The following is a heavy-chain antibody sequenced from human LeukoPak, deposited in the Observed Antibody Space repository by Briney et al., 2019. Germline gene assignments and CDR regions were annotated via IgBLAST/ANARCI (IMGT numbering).Heavy chain of an antibody. CDR2: INAGNGNT. Sequence: ASVKVSCKASGYTFTSYAMHWVRQAPGQRLEWMGWINAGNGNTKYSQKFQGRVTITRDTSASTAYMELGSLRSEDTAVYYCARYSSSWLNWYFDLWGRGTLVTVSS. J-gene: IGHJ2*01. D-gene: IGHD6-13*01. CDR3: ARYSSSWLNWYFDL. CDR1: GYTFTSYA. V-gene: IGHV1-3*01.